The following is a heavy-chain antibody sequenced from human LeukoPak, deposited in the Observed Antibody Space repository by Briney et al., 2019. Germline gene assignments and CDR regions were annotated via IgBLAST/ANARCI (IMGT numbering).Heavy chain of an antibody. J-gene: IGHJ4*02. Sequence: GGSLRLSCAASGFTFSSYSMNWVRQAPGKGLEWVSSISSSSSYIYYADSVKGRFTISRDNAKNSLYLQMNSLRAEDTAVYYCARDSHDYYDSSGKIDYWGQGTLVTVSS. V-gene: IGHV3-21*04. CDR1: GFTFSSYS. CDR2: ISSSSSYI. CDR3: ARDSHDYYDSSGKIDY. D-gene: IGHD3-22*01.